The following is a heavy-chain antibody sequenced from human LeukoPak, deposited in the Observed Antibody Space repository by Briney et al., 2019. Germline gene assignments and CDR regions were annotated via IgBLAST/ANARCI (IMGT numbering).Heavy chain of an antibody. CDR1: GVSISSSSYY. D-gene: IGHD3-3*01. CDR3: ARVFRGVRLNWFDP. Sequence: SETLSLTCTVSGVSISSSSYYWGWIRQPPGKGLEWIGSIYYSGSTYYNPSLKSRVTISVDTSKNQFSLKLSSVTAADTAVYYCARVFRGVRLNWFDPWGQGTLVTVSS. CDR2: IYYSGST. V-gene: IGHV4-39*07. J-gene: IGHJ5*02.